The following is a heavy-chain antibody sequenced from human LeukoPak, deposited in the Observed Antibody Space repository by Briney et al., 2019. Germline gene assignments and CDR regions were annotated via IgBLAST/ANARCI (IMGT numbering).Heavy chain of an antibody. CDR2: IGGGGPTT. Sequence: GGSLRLSCAASGFTFSTYAMNWVRQAPAKGLEWVSTIGGGGPTTDYADSVKDRFTISRDNSKNTLYLQMNSLRAEDTAVYFCARGFLGGTDQYFGSWGQGTLVAVSS. CDR1: GFTFSTYA. D-gene: IGHD6-19*01. CDR3: ARGFLGGTDQYFGS. J-gene: IGHJ4*02. V-gene: IGHV3-23*01.